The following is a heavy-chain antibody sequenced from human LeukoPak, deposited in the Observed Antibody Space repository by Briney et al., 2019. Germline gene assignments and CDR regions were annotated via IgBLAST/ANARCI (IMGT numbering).Heavy chain of an antibody. CDR1: GGTFSSYA. V-gene: IGHV1-69*06. Sequence: SVKVSRKASGGTFSSYAISWVRQAPGQGLEWMGGIIPIFGTANYAQKFQGRVTITADKSTSTAYMELSSLRSEDTAVYYCARGEGEYQLADYWGQGTLVTVSS. D-gene: IGHD2-2*01. J-gene: IGHJ4*02. CDR2: IIPIFGTA. CDR3: ARGEGEYQLADY.